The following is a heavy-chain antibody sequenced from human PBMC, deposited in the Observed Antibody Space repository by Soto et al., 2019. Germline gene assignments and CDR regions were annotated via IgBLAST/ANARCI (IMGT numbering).Heavy chain of an antibody. D-gene: IGHD6-13*01. Sequence: QVQLVESGGGVVQPGRSLRLSCAASGFTFSSYAMHWVRHAPGKGLEWVAVISYDGSNKYYADSVKGRFTISRDNSKNTLYLQMNSLRAEDTAVYYCARERLGYSSSWFDYWGQGTLVTVSS. J-gene: IGHJ4*02. CDR1: GFTFSSYA. CDR2: ISYDGSNK. V-gene: IGHV3-30-3*01. CDR3: ARERLGYSSSWFDY.